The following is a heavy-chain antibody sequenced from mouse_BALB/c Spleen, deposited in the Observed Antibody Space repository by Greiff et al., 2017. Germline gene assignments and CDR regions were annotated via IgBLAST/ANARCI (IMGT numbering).Heavy chain of an antibody. J-gene: IGHJ2*01. D-gene: IGHD1-2*01. Sequence: VQLVESGPGLVAPSQCLSLTCTASGFSFTSYGVHWVRQPPGKGLEWLGVIWAGGSTNYNSALMSRLSTSKDNSKSQVFLKMNSLQTDDTAKYYCAREEGRLRGYFDYWGQGTTLTVSA. CDR3: AREEGRLRGYFDY. CDR2: IWAGGST. CDR1: GFSFTSYG. V-gene: IGHV2-9*02.